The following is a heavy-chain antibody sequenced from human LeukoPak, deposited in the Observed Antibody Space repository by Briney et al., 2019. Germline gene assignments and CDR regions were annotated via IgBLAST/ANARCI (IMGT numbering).Heavy chain of an antibody. Sequence: AGRSLKLSCAASGFTFSSYAMHWVRQAPGKGLEWVSAISGSGGSTYYADSVKGRFTISRDNSKNTLYLQMNSLRAEDTAVYYCATLVVAADTFDYWGQGTLVTVSS. V-gene: IGHV3-23*01. CDR3: ATLVVAADTFDY. CDR1: GFTFSSYA. J-gene: IGHJ4*02. CDR2: ISGSGGST. D-gene: IGHD2-15*01.